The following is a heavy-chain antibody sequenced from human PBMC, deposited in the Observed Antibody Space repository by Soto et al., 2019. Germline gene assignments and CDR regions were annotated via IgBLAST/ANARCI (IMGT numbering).Heavy chain of an antibody. J-gene: IGHJ5*02. CDR3: ARVFRTPIFGVGDKSNWFDP. V-gene: IGHV3-48*02. CDR1: GFTFSSYS. D-gene: IGHD3-3*02. CDR2: ISSSSSTI. Sequence: GGSLRLSCAASGFTFSSYSMNWVRQAPGKGLEWVSYISSSSSTIYYADSVKGRFTISRDNAKNSLYLQMNSLRDEDTAVYYCARVFRTPIFGVGDKSNWFDPWGQGTLVTVSS.